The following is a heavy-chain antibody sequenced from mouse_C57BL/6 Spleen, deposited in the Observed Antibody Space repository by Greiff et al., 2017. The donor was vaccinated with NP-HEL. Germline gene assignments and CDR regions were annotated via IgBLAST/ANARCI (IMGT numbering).Heavy chain of an antibody. V-gene: IGHV5-12*01. CDR3: ASGSSPYYYAMDY. CDR2: ISNGGGST. CDR1: GFTFSDYY. J-gene: IGHJ4*01. D-gene: IGHD1-1*01. Sequence: EVQLVESGGGLVQPGGSLKLSCAASGFTFSDYYMYWVRQTPEKRLEWVAYISNGGGSTYYPDTVKGRFTISRDNAKNTLYLQMSRLKSEDTAMYYCASGSSPYYYAMDYWGQGTSVTVSS.